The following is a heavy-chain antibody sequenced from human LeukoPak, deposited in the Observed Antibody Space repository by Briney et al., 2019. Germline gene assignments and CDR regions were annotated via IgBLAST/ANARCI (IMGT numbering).Heavy chain of an antibody. J-gene: IGHJ4*02. CDR3: ASSTMVVTPLSDHIDY. V-gene: IGHV4-61*02. CDR2: IYTSGST. D-gene: IGHD4-23*01. CDR1: GGSISSGSYY. Sequence: SETLSLTCTVSGGSISSGSYYWSWIRQPAGKGLEWIGRIYTSGSTNYNPSLKSRVTLSVDTSKNQFSLKLSSVTAADTAVYYCASSTMVVTPLSDHIDYWGQGTLVTVSS.